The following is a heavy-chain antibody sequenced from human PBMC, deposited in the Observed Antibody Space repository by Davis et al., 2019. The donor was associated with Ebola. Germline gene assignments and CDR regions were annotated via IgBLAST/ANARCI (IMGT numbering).Heavy chain of an antibody. CDR3: APDIVVGIDWFDP. CDR1: GGTFSSYA. J-gene: IGHJ5*02. V-gene: IGHV1-69*06. CDR2: IIPIFGTA. D-gene: IGHD2-15*01. Sequence: AASVKVSCKASGGTFSSYAISWVRQAPGQGLEWMGGIIPIFGTANYAQKFQGRVTITADKSTSTAYMELSSLRSEDTAVYYCAPDIVVGIDWFDPWGQGTLVTVSS.